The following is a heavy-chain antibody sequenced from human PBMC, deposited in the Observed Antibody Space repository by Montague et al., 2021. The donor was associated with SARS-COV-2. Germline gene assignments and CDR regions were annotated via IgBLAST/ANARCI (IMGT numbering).Heavy chain of an antibody. CDR1: GFTFSSYA. J-gene: IGHJ6*02. D-gene: IGHD1-26*01. CDR3: ARVRVGATDYNYYYGLDV. V-gene: IGHV3-30-3*01. Sequence: SLRLPCAASGFTFSSYAMHWVRQAPGKGLEWVAVISYDGDNKHYADSVKGQVTISRDNSKNTLYLQMNSLRADDTAVYYCARVRVGATDYNYYYGLDVWGHGTTVTVSS. CDR2: ISYDGDNK.